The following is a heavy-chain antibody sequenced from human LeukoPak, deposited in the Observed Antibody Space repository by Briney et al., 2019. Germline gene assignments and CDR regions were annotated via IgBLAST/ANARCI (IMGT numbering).Heavy chain of an antibody. CDR2: INPSGGST. CDR1: GYTFTSYY. J-gene: IGHJ4*02. V-gene: IGHV1-46*03. CDR3: ARVRSIADEGFDY. D-gene: IGHD2-21*01. Sequence: ASVTVSCKASGYTFTSYYMHWVRQPPGQGLEWMGIINPSGGSTSYAQKFQGRVTMTRDTSTSTVYMELSSLRSEDTAVYHCARVRSIADEGFDYRGQGTRLTVSS.